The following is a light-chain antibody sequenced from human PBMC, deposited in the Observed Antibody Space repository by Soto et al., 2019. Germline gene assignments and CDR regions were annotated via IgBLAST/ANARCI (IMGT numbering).Light chain of an antibody. V-gene: IGKV1-9*01. CDR2: DAS. J-gene: IGKJ2*01. CDR3: QQLSSYPYT. Sequence: DIQLTQSPSFLSASVGDRVTITCRASQGIRSYLAWYQQKPGKAPNLLIYDASTLQSGVPSRFSGSGSGTGFTLTISSLQPEDFATFYCQQLSSYPYTFGQGTKLEIK. CDR1: QGIRSY.